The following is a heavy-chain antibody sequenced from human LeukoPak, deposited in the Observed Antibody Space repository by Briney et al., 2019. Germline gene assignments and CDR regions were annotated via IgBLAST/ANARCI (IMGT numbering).Heavy chain of an antibody. J-gene: IGHJ4*02. Sequence: GESLKISCKGSGSRFTSYWIGWVRQMPGKGLEWMGIIYPGDSDTRYSPSFQGQVTISADKSISTAYLQWSSLKASDTAMYYCARGILTAMGPFDYWGQGTLVTVSS. V-gene: IGHV5-51*01. CDR1: GSRFTSYW. CDR3: ARGILTAMGPFDY. D-gene: IGHD5-18*01. CDR2: IYPGDSDT.